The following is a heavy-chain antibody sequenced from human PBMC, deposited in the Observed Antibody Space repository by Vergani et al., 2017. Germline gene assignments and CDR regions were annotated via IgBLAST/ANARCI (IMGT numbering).Heavy chain of an antibody. CDR3: ARTHLEYSSGWYPPETDAFDI. J-gene: IGHJ3*02. V-gene: IGHV1-69*04. CDR2: IIPILGIA. D-gene: IGHD6-19*01. Sequence: QVQLVQSGAEVKKPGSSVKVSCKASGGTFSSYAISWVRQAPGQGLGWMGRIIPILGIANYAQKFQGRVTITADKSTSTAYMELSSLRAEDTAVYYCARTHLEYSSGWYPPETDAFDIWGQGKMVTVSS. CDR1: GGTFSSYA.